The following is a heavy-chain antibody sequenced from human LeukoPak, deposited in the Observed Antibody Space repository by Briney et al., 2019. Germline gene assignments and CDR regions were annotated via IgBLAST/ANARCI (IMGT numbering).Heavy chain of an antibody. CDR2: ISGSGDIT. V-gene: IGHV3-23*01. CDR3: AKRAGYYFDY. CDR1: GFTFSSYA. Sequence: GGSLRLSCSASGFTFSSYAMSWVRQAPGKGLEWVSVISGSGDITYYADSVKGRFTISRDNSKNTMYLRMNSLRAEDTAVYYCAKRAGYYFDYWGQGTLVTVSS. D-gene: IGHD4/OR15-4a*01. J-gene: IGHJ4*02.